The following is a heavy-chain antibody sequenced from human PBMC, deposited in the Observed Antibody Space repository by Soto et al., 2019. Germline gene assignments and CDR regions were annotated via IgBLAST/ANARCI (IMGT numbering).Heavy chain of an antibody. V-gene: IGHV3-74*01. CDR1: GFTFSSYW. J-gene: IGHJ4*02. D-gene: IGHD3-22*01. Sequence: PGGSLRLSCAASGFTFSSYWMHWVRQAPGKGLVWVSRINSDGSSTSYADSVKGRFTISRDNAKNTLYLQMNSLRAEDTAVYYCARFRPRLLLDFDYWGQGTLVTVSS. CDR3: ARFRPRLLLDFDY. CDR2: INSDGSST.